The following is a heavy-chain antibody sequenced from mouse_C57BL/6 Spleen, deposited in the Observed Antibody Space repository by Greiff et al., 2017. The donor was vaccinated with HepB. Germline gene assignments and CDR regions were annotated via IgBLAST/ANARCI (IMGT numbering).Heavy chain of an antibody. CDR1: GYTFTSYW. Sequence: VQLQQPGAELVKPGASVKMSCKASGYTFTSYWITWVKQRPGQGLEWIGDIYPGSGSTNYNEKFKSKATLTVDTSSSTAYMQLSSLTSEDSAVYYCARNSGSSYYFDYWGQGTTLTVSS. CDR3: ARNSGSSYYFDY. V-gene: IGHV1-55*01. CDR2: IYPGSGST. D-gene: IGHD1-1*01. J-gene: IGHJ2*01.